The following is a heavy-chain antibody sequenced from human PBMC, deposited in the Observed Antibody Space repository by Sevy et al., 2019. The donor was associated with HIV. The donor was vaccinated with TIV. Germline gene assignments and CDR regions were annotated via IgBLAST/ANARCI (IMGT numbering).Heavy chain of an antibody. Sequence: GGSLRLSCAASGFTFSSYAMHWVRQAPGKGLEWVAVISYDGSNKYYADSVKGRFTISRDNSKNTLYLKMNSLRAEDTAVYYCARGRGIAAAGIDYWGQGTLVTVSS. D-gene: IGHD6-13*01. V-gene: IGHV3-30-3*01. CDR1: GFTFSSYA. CDR3: ARGRGIAAAGIDY. J-gene: IGHJ4*02. CDR2: ISYDGSNK.